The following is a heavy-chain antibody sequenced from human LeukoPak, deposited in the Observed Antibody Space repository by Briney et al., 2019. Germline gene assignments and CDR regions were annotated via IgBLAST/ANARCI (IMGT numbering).Heavy chain of an antibody. CDR2: ISSSSSYI. J-gene: IGHJ4*02. V-gene: IGHV3-21*01. CDR3: ARGPLGSIAAAAYFDY. CDR1: GFTFSSYS. Sequence: KAGGSLRLSCAASGFTFSSYSMNWVRQAPGKGLEWVSSISSSSSYIYYADSVKGRFTISRDNAKNSLYLQMNSLRAEDTAVYYCARGPLGSIAAAAYFDYWGQGALVTVSS. D-gene: IGHD6-13*01.